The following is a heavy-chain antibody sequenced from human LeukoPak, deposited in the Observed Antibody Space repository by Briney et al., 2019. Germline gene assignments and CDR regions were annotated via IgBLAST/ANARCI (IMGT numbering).Heavy chain of an antibody. Sequence: GGSLRLSCAASGFTFDDYAMHWVRQAPGKGLEWVSGISWNSGSIGYADSVKGRFTISRDNAKNSLYLQMNSLRAEDTALYYCAKDIRYSSSQYYYYGMDVWGQGTTDTVSS. D-gene: IGHD6-13*01. CDR2: ISWNSGSI. CDR1: GFTFDDYA. V-gene: IGHV3-9*01. J-gene: IGHJ6*02. CDR3: AKDIRYSSSQYYYYGMDV.